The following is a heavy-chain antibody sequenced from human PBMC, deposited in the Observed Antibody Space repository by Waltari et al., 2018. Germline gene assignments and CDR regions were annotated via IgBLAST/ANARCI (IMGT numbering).Heavy chain of an antibody. CDR1: GGTFSSYA. D-gene: IGHD2-15*01. CDR2: IIPSFGTA. J-gene: IGHJ5*02. V-gene: IGHV1-69*08. Sequence: QVQLVQSGAEVKKPGSSVKVSCKASGGTFSSYAISWVRRAPGQGLEWMGRIIPSFGTANSAQKFQGRVTITADKSTSTAYMELRSLRSEDTAVYYCASIWLLSLESRGWFDPWGQGTLVTVSS. CDR3: ASIWLLSLESRGWFDP.